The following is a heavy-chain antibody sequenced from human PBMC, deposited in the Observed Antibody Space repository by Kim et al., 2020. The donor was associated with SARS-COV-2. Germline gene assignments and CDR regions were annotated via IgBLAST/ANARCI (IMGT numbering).Heavy chain of an antibody. CDR1: GGSFSGYY. J-gene: IGHJ5*02. CDR2: INHSGST. CDR3: ARGRGITMVRGVMDWFDP. D-gene: IGHD3-10*01. Sequence: SETLSLTCAVYGGSFSGYYWSWIRQPPGKGLEWIGEINHSGSTNYNPSLKSRVTISVDTSKNQFSLKLSSVTAADTAVYYCARGRGITMVRGVMDWFDPWGQGTLVTVSS. V-gene: IGHV4-34*01.